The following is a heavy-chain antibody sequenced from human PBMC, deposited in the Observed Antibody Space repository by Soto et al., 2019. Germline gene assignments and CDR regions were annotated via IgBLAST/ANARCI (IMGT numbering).Heavy chain of an antibody. Sequence: ASVKVSCKASGYTFTSYGISWVRQAPGQGLEWMGWISAYNGNTNYAQKLQGRVTMTTDTSTSTAYMELRSLRSDDTAVYYCAREVRSNYDYYYYYYMDVWGKGTTVTVSS. J-gene: IGHJ6*03. D-gene: IGHD4-4*01. CDR2: ISAYNGNT. V-gene: IGHV1-18*01. CDR1: GYTFTSYG. CDR3: AREVRSNYDYYYYYYMDV.